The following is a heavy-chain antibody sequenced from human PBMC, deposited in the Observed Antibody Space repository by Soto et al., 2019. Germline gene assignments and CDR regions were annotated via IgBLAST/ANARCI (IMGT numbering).Heavy chain of an antibody. J-gene: IGHJ2*01. CDR2: ISYDGSNK. V-gene: IGHV3-30*03. Sequence: GKGLEWVAVISYDGSNKYYADSVKGRFTISRDNSKNTLYLPMNILRAEDTAVYYFFFFKEEEGIRDVRSVSALLLNRSSDL. CDR3: FFFKEEEGIRDVRSVSALLLNRSSDL. D-gene: IGHD3-10*02.